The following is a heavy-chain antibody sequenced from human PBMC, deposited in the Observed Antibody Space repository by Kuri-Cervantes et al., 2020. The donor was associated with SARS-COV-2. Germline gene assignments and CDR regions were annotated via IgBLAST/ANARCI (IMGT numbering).Heavy chain of an antibody. CDR2: IDPSDSYT. J-gene: IGHJ6*02. CDR1: GYSFTSYW. D-gene: IGHD3-10*01. Sequence: GGSLRLSCKGSGYSFTSYWISWVRQMPGKGLEWMGRIDPSDSYTNYSPSFQGHVTISADKSISTAYLQWSSLKASDTAMYYCARHRSRGYYYGSGYGMDVWGQGTTVTVSS. CDR3: ARHRSRGYYYGSGYGMDV. V-gene: IGHV5-10-1*01.